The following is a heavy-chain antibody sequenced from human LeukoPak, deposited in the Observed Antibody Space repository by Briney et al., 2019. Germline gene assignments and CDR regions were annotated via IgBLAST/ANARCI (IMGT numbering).Heavy chain of an antibody. V-gene: IGHV3-21*01. D-gene: IGHD3-16*02. J-gene: IGHJ4*02. Sequence: PGGSLRLSCAASGFTFSSYSMNWVRQAPGKGLEWVSSISSSSSYIYYADSVKGRFTISRDNAKNSLYLQMNSLRAEDTAVYYCTRDPYDYVWGSYRYRDYYFDYWGQGTLVTVSS. CDR2: ISSSSSYI. CDR1: GFTFSSYS. CDR3: TRDPYDYVWGSYRYRDYYFDY.